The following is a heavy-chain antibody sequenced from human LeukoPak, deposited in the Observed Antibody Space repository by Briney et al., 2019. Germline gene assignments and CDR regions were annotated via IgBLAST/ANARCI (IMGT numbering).Heavy chain of an antibody. J-gene: IGHJ4*02. Sequence: SETLSLTCIVSGGSISSYYWSWIRQPPGKGLEWIGYIYYSGGTNYNPSLKSRVTISVDTSKKQFSLKLSSVTAADTAVYYCARGWDYGGNSVYFDYWGQGTLVTVSS. CDR1: GGSISSYY. CDR3: ARGWDYGGNSVYFDY. CDR2: IYYSGGT. D-gene: IGHD4-23*01. V-gene: IGHV4-59*01.